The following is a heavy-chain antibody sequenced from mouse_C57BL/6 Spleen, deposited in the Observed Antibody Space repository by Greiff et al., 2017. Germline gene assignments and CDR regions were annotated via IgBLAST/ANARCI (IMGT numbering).Heavy chain of an antibody. CDR3: AELGQAWFAY. V-gene: IGHV3-6*01. CDR1: GYSITSGYY. Sequence: EVQLQESGPGLVKPSQSLSLTCSVTGYSITSGYYWNWIRQFPGNKLEWMGYISYDGSNNYNPSLKNRISITRDTSKNQFFLKLNSVTTEDTATYYCAELGQAWFAYWGQGTLVTVSA. CDR2: ISYDGSN. J-gene: IGHJ3*01. D-gene: IGHD4-1*01.